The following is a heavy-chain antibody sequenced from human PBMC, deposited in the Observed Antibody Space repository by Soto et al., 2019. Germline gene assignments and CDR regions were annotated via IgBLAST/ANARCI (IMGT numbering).Heavy chain of an antibody. V-gene: IGHV4-59*01. Sequence: PSETLSLTCTVAGGSISRYYWSWIRQPPGKGLEWIGYIYYSGSTNYNPSLKSRVTISVDTSKNQFSLKLSSVTAADTAVYYCARDKSLSTSAYTGLDFWGLWPTVNVS. J-gene: IGHJ6*02. CDR3: ARDKSLSTSAYTGLDF. D-gene: IGHD1-26*01. CDR2: IYYSGST. CDR1: GGSISRYY.